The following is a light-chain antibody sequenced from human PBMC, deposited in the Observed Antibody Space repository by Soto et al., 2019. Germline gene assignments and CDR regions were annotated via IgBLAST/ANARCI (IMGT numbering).Light chain of an antibody. J-gene: IGKJ4*01. Sequence: DIVMTQSPLALPVTPGEPASISCRSIQSLLHSNGYNYLDWYLQKPGQSPQLLIYLGSNRASGVPDRFSGSGSGTDFTLTISRVEAEDVGVYYCMQALQSPRTFGGGTKVEIK. CDR2: LGS. CDR1: QSLLHSNGYNY. V-gene: IGKV2-28*01. CDR3: MQALQSPRT.